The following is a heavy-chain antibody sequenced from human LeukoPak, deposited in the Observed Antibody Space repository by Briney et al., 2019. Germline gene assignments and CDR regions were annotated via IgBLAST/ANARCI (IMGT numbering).Heavy chain of an antibody. CDR2: MNPNSGNT. D-gene: IGHD6-13*01. CDR3: ARKTAQQLVFFDY. CDR1: GYTFTSYD. J-gene: IGHJ4*02. V-gene: IGHV1-8*01. Sequence: VSVKVSCKASGYTFTSYDINWVRQATGQGLEWMGWMNPNSGNTGYAQKFRGRVTMTRNTSISTAYMELSSLRSEDTAVYYCARKTAQQLVFFDYWGQGTLVTVSS.